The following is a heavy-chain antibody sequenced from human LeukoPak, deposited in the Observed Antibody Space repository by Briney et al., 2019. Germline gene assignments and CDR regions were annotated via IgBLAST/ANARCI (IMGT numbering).Heavy chain of an antibody. D-gene: IGHD4-17*01. CDR3: AREFGDPQYFEY. Sequence: PGGSLRLSCAASGFTFSSYVMHWVRQAPGKGLEWVAVISYDGSNKYYTDSVKGRFTISRDNSKNTLYLQMNSLRAEDTAVYYCAREFGDPQYFEYWGQGTLVTVSS. CDR2: ISYDGSNK. CDR1: GFTFSSYV. V-gene: IGHV3-30-3*01. J-gene: IGHJ4*02.